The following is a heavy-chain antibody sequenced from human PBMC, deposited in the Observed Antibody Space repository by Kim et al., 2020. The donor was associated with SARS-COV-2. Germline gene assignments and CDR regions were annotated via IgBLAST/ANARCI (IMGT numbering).Heavy chain of an antibody. J-gene: IGHJ4*02. Sequence: DSVKGRFTISRDNSKNSLYQQMNSLRTEDTALYYCAKDIGEGGAVAGCDSWGQGTLVTVSS. D-gene: IGHD6-19*01. V-gene: IGHV3-43*01. CDR3: AKDIGEGGAVAGCDS.